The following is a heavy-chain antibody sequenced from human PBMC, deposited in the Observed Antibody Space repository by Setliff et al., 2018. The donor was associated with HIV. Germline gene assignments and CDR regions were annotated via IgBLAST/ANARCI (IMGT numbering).Heavy chain of an antibody. Sequence: GGSLRLSCAASGFTFSSYTMNWVRQAPGKGLEWVSSISSSSSNIYYADSVKGRFTISRDSAKNTLYLQMNSLRGEDTAVYYCARGVAGASSGWYFDLWGRGTLVTVSS. CDR2: ISSSSSNI. D-gene: IGHD1-26*01. CDR1: GFTFSSYT. V-gene: IGHV3-21*01. J-gene: IGHJ2*01. CDR3: ARGVAGASSGWYFDL.